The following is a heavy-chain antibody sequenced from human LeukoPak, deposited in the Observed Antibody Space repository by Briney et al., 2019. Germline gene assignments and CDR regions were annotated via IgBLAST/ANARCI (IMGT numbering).Heavy chain of an antibody. V-gene: IGHV4-59*08. Sequence: PSGTLSLTCTVSGGSISSYYWSWIRQPPGKGLEWIGYIYYSGSTNYNPSLKSRVTISVDTSKNQFSLKLSSVTAADTAVYYCARHGYYYDSSGYFFDYWGQGTLVTVSS. D-gene: IGHD3-22*01. J-gene: IGHJ4*02. CDR1: GGSISSYY. CDR2: IYYSGST. CDR3: ARHGYYYDSSGYFFDY.